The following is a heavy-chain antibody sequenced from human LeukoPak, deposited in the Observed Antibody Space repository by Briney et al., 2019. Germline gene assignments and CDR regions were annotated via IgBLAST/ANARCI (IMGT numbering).Heavy chain of an antibody. D-gene: IGHD3/OR15-3a*01. Sequence: ASVKVSCKVSGYTLTELSMHWVRQAPGKGLEWMGGFDPEDDDTIYAQKFQGRVNMTEDASTDTAYMELSSLRSEDTAVYYCATGGMFGLPADYYYGMVVWGQGTTVTVSS. CDR3: ATGGMFGLPADYYYGMVV. CDR1: GYTLTELS. V-gene: IGHV1-24*01. CDR2: FDPEDDDT. J-gene: IGHJ6*02.